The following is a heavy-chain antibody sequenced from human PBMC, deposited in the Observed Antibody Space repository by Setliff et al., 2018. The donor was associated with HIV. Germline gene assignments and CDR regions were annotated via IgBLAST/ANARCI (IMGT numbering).Heavy chain of an antibody. D-gene: IGHD2-15*01. V-gene: IGHV7-4-1*02. CDR1: GYTFNSYG. J-gene: IGHJ4*02. Sequence: ASVKVSCKASGYTFNSYGINWVRQAPGQGLEWMGWINTVTGNPTYAQGFTGRFVFSLDTSVSTAYLQISSLKTEDSAVYYCARRMEMTPIGYWGQGTLVTVSS. CDR2: INTVTGNP. CDR3: ARRMEMTPIGY.